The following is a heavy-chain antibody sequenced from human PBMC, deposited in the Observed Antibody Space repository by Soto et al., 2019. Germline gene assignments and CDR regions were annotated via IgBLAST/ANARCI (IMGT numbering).Heavy chain of an antibody. Sequence: PSETLSLTCAVYGGSFSGYYWSWIRQPPGKGLEWIGEINHSGSTNYNPSLKSRLTISVGTSKTQSSLRLDSVTAADTAVYYCSRIAVSGPRTGFDYWGQGILVTLSS. CDR3: SRIAVSGPRTGFDY. CDR2: INHSGST. CDR1: GGSFSGYY. J-gene: IGHJ4*02. D-gene: IGHD6-19*01. V-gene: IGHV4-34*01.